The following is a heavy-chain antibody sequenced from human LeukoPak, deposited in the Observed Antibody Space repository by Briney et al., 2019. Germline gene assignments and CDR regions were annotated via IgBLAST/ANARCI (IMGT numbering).Heavy chain of an antibody. CDR1: GYTFTGYY. CDR2: INPNSGGT. J-gene: IGHJ6*03. CDR3: ATVAGTLLYMDV. V-gene: IGHV1-2*02. Sequence: ASVKVSCKASGYTFTGYYMHWVRRAPGQGLEWMGWINPNSGGTNYAQKFQGRVTMTRDTSISTAYMELSRLRSDDTAVYYCATVAGTLLYMDVWGKGTTVTVSS. D-gene: IGHD6-19*01.